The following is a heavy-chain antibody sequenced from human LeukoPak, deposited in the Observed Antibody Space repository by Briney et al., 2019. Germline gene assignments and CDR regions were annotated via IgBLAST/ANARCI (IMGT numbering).Heavy chain of an antibody. CDR1: GFTFSSYW. Sequence: GGSLRLSCEASGFTFSSYWMHWVRQVPGKELVWVSRNNSDGISTSYADSVKGRFTISRDNAKNTLYLQMNSLRAEDTAVYYCAELTSMSEQYWGQGPLVTVSS. CDR2: NNSDGIST. D-gene: IGHD2/OR15-2a*01. CDR3: AELTSMSEQY. J-gene: IGHJ4*02. V-gene: IGHV3-74*01.